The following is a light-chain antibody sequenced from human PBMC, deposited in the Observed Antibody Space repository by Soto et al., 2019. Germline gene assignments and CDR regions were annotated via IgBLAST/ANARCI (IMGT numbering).Light chain of an antibody. CDR2: DVT. CDR3: CSYAGTYTYV. Sequence: QPALTQPRSVSGSPGQSVTISCTGTSSDISDYHYNSVSWYQQHPDKAPKVMIFDVTKRPSGVPDRFSGSKSGNTASLTISGLQAEDEADYYCCSYAGTYTYVFGTGTKVTVL. J-gene: IGLJ1*01. CDR1: SSDISDYHY. V-gene: IGLV2-11*01.